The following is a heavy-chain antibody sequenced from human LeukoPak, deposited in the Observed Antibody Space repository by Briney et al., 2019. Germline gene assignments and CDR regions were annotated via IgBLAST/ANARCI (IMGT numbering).Heavy chain of an antibody. CDR1: GGSFSGYY. CDR2: MYNSGST. CDR3: ARVKVATSHRTYYFDY. D-gene: IGHD5-12*01. V-gene: IGHV4-30-4*01. J-gene: IGHJ4*02. Sequence: SETLSLTCAVYGGSFSGYYWSWIRQPPGKGLEWIGYMYNSGSTYYNPSLKSRVAISVDTSKNQFSLKLSSVTAADTAVYYCARVKVATSHRTYYFDYWGQGTLVTVSS.